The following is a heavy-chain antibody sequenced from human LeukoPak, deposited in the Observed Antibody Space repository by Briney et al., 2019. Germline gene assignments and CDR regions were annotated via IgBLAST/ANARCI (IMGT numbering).Heavy chain of an antibody. V-gene: IGHV3-66*01. Sequence: GGSLRLSCAASGFTVSSNYMSWVRQAPGKGLEWVSVIYSGGSTYYADSVKGRFTISRDNSKNTLYLQMNSLRAEDTAVYYCARDRSDRAFDIWGQGTMVTVSS. CDR2: IYSGGST. J-gene: IGHJ3*02. D-gene: IGHD3-3*01. CDR1: GFTVSSNY. CDR3: ARDRSDRAFDI.